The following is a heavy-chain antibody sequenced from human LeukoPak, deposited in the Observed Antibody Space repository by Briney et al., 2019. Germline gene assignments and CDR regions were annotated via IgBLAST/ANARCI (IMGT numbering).Heavy chain of an antibody. D-gene: IGHD3-22*01. CDR3: ARDPYYYDGSGYYLNNWFDP. CDR1: GYTFTGYY. V-gene: IGHV1-2*02. Sequence: ASVKVSCKASGYTFTGYYVHWVRQAPGQGLEWMGWINPNSGGTNYAQKFQGRVTMTRDTSISTAYMELSRLRSDDTAVYYCARDPYYYDGSGYYLNNWFDPWGQGTLVTVSS. J-gene: IGHJ5*02. CDR2: INPNSGGT.